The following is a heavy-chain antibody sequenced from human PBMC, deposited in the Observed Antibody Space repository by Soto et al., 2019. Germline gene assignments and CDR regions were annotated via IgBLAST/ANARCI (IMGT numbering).Heavy chain of an antibody. J-gene: IGHJ4*02. CDR1: GGFIRNHY. Sequence: QVQLQESGPGLLKPSETLSLTCTVSGGFIRNHYWTWIRQPPGRGLEWIGYVYYTGNTNYNPSLSSRVTISVDTSKNQFSLQLTSVTPADTAVYYCARTDGTYSRGDYWGQGTLVTVSS. CDR2: VYYTGNT. V-gene: IGHV4-59*11. CDR3: ARTDGTYSRGDY. D-gene: IGHD2-8*01.